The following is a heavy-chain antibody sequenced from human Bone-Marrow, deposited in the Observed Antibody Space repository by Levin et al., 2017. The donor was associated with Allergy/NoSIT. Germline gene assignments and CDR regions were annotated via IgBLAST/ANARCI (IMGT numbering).Heavy chain of an antibody. CDR3: SRYYDFWSDSHFFFDH. D-gene: IGHD3-3*01. CDR1: GFNFGDYS. Sequence: GESLKISCTTSGFNFGDYSISWFRQAPGKGLEWVGFIRSKAYGGNMDYAASVRGRFTMSRDDSDSIAYLQINSLEIEDTAVYYCSRYYDFWSDSHFFFDHWGQGTLVTVAS. J-gene: IGHJ4*02. V-gene: IGHV3-49*03. CDR2: IRSKAYGGNM.